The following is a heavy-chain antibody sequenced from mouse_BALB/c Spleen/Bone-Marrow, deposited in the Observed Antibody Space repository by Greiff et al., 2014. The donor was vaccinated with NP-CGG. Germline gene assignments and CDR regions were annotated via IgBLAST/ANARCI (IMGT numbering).Heavy chain of an antibody. V-gene: IGHV1-20*02. CDR1: GYSFTGYF. D-gene: IGHD1-1*01. CDR3: TRVTTDWYFDV. CDR2: INPYNGDT. J-gene: IGHJ1*03. Sequence: EVKLVESGTELVKPGASVKISCKASGYSFTGYFMNWVMQSHGKSLEWIGRINPYNGDTFYNQKFKGKATLTVDRSSSTAHMELRSLASEDSAVYYCTRVTTDWYFDVWGTGTSVTVAS.